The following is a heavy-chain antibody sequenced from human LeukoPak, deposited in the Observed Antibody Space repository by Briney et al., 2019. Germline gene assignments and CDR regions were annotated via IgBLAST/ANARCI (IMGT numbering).Heavy chain of an antibody. CDR1: GGSISSYY. CDR2: IYYSGST. J-gene: IGHJ3*02. Sequence: SETLSLTCTVSGGSISSYYWSWIRQPPGKGLEWIGYIYYSGSTNHNPSLKSRVTISVDTSKNQFSLKLSSVTAADTAVYYCARYYDSSGYDRLAFDIWGQGTMVTVSS. V-gene: IGHV4-59*01. CDR3: ARYYDSSGYDRLAFDI. D-gene: IGHD3-22*01.